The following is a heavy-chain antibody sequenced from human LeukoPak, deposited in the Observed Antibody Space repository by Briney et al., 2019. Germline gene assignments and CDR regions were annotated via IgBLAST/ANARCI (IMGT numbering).Heavy chain of an antibody. CDR1: GGSISSYY. J-gene: IGHJ5*02. CDR2: IYTSGST. V-gene: IGHV4-4*07. CDR3: AGEYGDYSWFDP. D-gene: IGHD4-17*01. Sequence: PSETLSLTCTVSGGSISSYYRSWIRQPAGKGLEWIGRIYTSGSTNYNPSPKSRVTMSVDTSKNQFSLKLSSVTAADTAVYYCAGEYGDYSWFDPWGQGTLVTVSS.